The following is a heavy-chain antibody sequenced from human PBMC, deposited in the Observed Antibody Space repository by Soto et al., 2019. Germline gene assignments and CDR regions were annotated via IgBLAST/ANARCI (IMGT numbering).Heavy chain of an antibody. J-gene: IGHJ4*02. CDR1: GYTFTSYD. V-gene: IGHV1-8*01. Sequence: GASVKVSCKASGYTFTSYDINWVRQATGQGLEWMGWMNPNSGYTAYAQKFQGRVTVTRNTSTSTAYMDLSSLRSDDTAVYYCARFSSQPLLSDIDYWGQGTLVTVSS. CDR2: MNPNSGYT. D-gene: IGHD2-21*02. CDR3: ARFSSQPLLSDIDY.